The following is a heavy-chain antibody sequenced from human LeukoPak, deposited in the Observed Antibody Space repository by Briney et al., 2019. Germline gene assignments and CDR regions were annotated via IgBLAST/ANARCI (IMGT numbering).Heavy chain of an antibody. J-gene: IGHJ4*02. CDR3: ARRRDGGFDF. D-gene: IGHD5-24*01. Sequence: GGSLRLSCAASGFTFSNDWMSWVRQAPGKGLEWVANIKQDGSEKYYVDSVKGRFTISRDNAKNSLYLQMNSLRAEDTAVYYCARRRDGGFDFWGQGTLVTVSS. V-gene: IGHV3-7*01. CDR2: IKQDGSEK. CDR1: GFTFSNDW.